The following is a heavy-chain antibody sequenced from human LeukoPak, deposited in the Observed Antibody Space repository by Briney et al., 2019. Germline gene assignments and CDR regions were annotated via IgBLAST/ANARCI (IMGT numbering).Heavy chain of an antibody. Sequence: TGGSLRLSCAASGFTFSSYWMSWVRQAPGKGLEWVSVIYSGGSTYYADSVKGRFTISRDNSKNTLYLQMNSLRAEDTAVYYCARGIRDGYNLGYYGMDVWGQGTTVTVSS. D-gene: IGHD5-24*01. V-gene: IGHV3-66*01. CDR3: ARGIRDGYNLGYYGMDV. J-gene: IGHJ6*02. CDR2: IYSGGST. CDR1: GFTFSSYW.